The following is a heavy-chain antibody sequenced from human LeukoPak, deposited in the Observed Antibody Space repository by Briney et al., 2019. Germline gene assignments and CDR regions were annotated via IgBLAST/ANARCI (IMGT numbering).Heavy chain of an antibody. D-gene: IGHD1-26*01. CDR3: ASGPEGWELLSY. J-gene: IGHJ4*02. V-gene: IGHV1-18*01. CDR2: ISAYNGNT. CDR1: GYSFTSYG. Sequence: ASVKVSCKASGYSFTSYGISWVRQAPGQGLEWMGWISAYNGNTNYAQKLQGRVTMTTDTSTSTAYMELRSLRSDDTAVYYCASGPEGWELLSYWGQGTLVTVSS.